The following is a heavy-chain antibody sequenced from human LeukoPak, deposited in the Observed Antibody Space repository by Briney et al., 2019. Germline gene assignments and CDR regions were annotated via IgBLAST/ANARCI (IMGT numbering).Heavy chain of an antibody. CDR1: EFTLSGSV. Sequence: GGSLRLSCAASEFTLSGSVMHWVRQDSGKGLEWVGRVRSKANSYATAYAASVKGRFTISRDDSKNTTYLQMNSLKTEDTAVYYCTRSGNYYYYMDVWGKGTTVTLSS. D-gene: IGHD1-26*01. CDR3: TRSGNYYYYMDV. J-gene: IGHJ6*03. CDR2: VRSKANSYAT. V-gene: IGHV3-73*01.